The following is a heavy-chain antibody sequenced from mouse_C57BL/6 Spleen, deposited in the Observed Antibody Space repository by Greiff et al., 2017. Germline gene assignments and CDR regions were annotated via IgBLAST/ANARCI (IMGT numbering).Heavy chain of an antibody. CDR2: IDPSDSET. D-gene: IGHD1-1*01. CDR1: GYTFTSYW. CDR3: DSCYGSPFDY. Sequence: QVQLQQPGADLVRPGSSVKLSCKASGYTFTSYWVHWVQQRPIQGLEWIGNIDPSDSETHYNHKFTDKATLTVDKSSNTAYMQLSSLTSEDSAVYDCDSCYGSPFDYWGQGTTLTVSS. V-gene: IGHV1-52*01. J-gene: IGHJ2*01.